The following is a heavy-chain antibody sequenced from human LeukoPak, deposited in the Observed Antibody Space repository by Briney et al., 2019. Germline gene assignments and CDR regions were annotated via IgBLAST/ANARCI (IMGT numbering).Heavy chain of an antibody. D-gene: IGHD6-6*01. CDR2: INQDGSEK. Sequence: PGGSLGLSCAASGFTFSSYWMSWVRQAPGRRLEWVANINQDGSEKYYVDSVKGRFIISRDNARNSLFLQMNILTAEDTAIYYCVREGAYSTSSPAGYWGQGTLVSVSS. CDR3: VREGAYSTSSPAGY. V-gene: IGHV3-7*01. J-gene: IGHJ4*02. CDR1: GFTFSSYW.